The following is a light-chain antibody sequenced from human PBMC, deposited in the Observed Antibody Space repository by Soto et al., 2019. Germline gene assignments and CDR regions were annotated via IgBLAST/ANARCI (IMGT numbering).Light chain of an antibody. CDR2: GAS. Sequence: EIVMTQSPATLSVSAGERATFSCRASQSISSNLAWYQQKPGQAPRLLIYGASTRATGIPARFSGRGSGTEFTLTISSLQSEDFAVYYCQQYNNWPPYTFGQGTKVDIK. V-gene: IGKV3-15*01. CDR3: QQYNNWPPYT. J-gene: IGKJ2*01. CDR1: QSISSN.